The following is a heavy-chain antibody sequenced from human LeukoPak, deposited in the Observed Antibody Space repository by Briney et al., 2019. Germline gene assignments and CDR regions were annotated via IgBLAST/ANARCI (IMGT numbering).Heavy chain of an antibody. CDR1: GYTFTGYY. D-gene: IGHD6-13*01. V-gene: IGHV1-2*02. Sequence: GASVKVSCKASGYTFTGYYMHWVRQAPGQGLEWMGWINPNSGGTNYAQKFQGRVTMTRDTSISTAYMELSRLRSDDTAVYYCARVPGIAARYYCYYYGMDVWGQGTTVTVSS. CDR2: INPNSGGT. CDR3: ARVPGIAARYYCYYYGMDV. J-gene: IGHJ6*02.